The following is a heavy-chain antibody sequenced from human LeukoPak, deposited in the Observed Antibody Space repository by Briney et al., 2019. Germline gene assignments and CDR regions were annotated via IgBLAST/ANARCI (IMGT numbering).Heavy chain of an antibody. D-gene: IGHD5-24*01. V-gene: IGHV4-34*01. CDR2: INHSGST. Sequence: SETLSLTCAVYGGSFSGYYWSWIRQPPGKGLEWIGEINHSGSTNYNPSLKSRVTISVDTSKNQFSLKLSSVTAADTAVYYCARDSGWLQFNYFDYWGQGTLVTVSS. CDR1: GGSFSGYY. J-gene: IGHJ4*02. CDR3: ARDSGWLQFNYFDY.